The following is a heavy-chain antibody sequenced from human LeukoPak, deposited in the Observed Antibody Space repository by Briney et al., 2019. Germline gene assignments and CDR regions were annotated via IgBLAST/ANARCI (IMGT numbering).Heavy chain of an antibody. CDR2: ISVTSSDI. CDR1: GFTFSTYA. CDR3: ARWDDLLQRNDALDI. J-gene: IGHJ3*02. D-gene: IGHD3/OR15-3a*01. V-gene: IGHV3-21*01. Sequence: GGSLRLSCAASGFTFSTYAMNWVRQAPGKGLEWLSSISVTSSDIYYAASVKGRFIISRDNAKNSLNLQMNSLRAEDRALYYCARWDDLLQRNDALDIWGQGTMVSVSS.